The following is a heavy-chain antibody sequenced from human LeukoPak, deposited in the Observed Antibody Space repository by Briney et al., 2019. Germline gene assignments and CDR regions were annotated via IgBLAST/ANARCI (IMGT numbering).Heavy chain of an antibody. CDR2: IYTSGST. V-gene: IGHV4-61*02. J-gene: IGHJ4*02. CDR3: ARVGFGSGSSYYFDY. CDR1: GGSISSGSYY. Sequence: PSQTLSLTCTVSGGSISSGSYYWSWIRQPAGKGLEGIGRIYTSGSTNYNPSLKSRVTISVDTSKNQFSLKLSSVTAADTAVYYCARVGFGSGSSYYFDYWGQGTLVTVSS. D-gene: IGHD3-10*01.